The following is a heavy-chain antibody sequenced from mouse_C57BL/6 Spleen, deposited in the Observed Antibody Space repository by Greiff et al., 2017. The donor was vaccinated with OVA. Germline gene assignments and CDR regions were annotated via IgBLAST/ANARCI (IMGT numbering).Heavy chain of an antibody. J-gene: IGHJ3*01. CDR2: ISYDGSN. D-gene: IGHD2-3*01. V-gene: IGHV3-6*01. CDR1: GYSITSGYY. CDR3: AREDGYYGGGFAY. Sequence: EVKLQESGPGLVKPSQSLSLTCSVTGYSITSGYYWNWIRQFPGNKLEWMGYISYDGSNNYNPSLKNRISITRDTSKNQFFLKLNSVTTEDTATYYCAREDGYYGGGFAYWGQGTLVTVSA.